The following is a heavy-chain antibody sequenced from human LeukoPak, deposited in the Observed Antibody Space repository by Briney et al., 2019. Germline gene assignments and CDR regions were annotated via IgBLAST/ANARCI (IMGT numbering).Heavy chain of an antibody. CDR2: INHSGST. CDR1: GGSFSGYY. V-gene: IGHV4-34*01. CDR3: ASFRRGV. J-gene: IGHJ6*02. D-gene: IGHD3-10*01. Sequence: SETLSLTCAVYGGSFSGYYWSWIRQPPGKGPEWIGEINHSGSTNYNPSLKSRVTISVDTSKNQFALKLSSVTAADTAVYYCASFRRGVWGQGTTVTVSS.